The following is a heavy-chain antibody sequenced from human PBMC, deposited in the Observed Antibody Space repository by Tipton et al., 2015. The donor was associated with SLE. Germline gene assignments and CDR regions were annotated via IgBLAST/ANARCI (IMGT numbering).Heavy chain of an antibody. Sequence: QSGPEVKKPGSSVKVSCKASGGTFSSYSITWVRQAPGQGLEWMGGIIPIFHTANYAQKFQGRVTTTTDESTSTAFMELSSLTSEDTAVYYCARALHCTTTSCFFDYWDQGTLVTVSP. CDR2: IIPIFHTA. CDR1: GGTFSSYS. CDR3: ARALHCTTTSCFFDY. V-gene: IGHV1-69*05. D-gene: IGHD2-2*01. J-gene: IGHJ4*02.